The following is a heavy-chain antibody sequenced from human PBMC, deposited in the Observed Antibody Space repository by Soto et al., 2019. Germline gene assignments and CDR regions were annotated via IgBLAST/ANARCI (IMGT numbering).Heavy chain of an antibody. CDR3: ARDFGGYYRDYYYYGMDV. D-gene: IGHD3-22*01. CDR2: IYHSGST. Sequence: NPSETLSLTCAVSGGSISSSNWWSWVRQPPGKGLEWIGEIYHSGSTNYNPSLKSRVTISVDKSKNQFSLKLSSVTAADTAVYYCARDFGGYYRDYYYYGMDVWGQGTTVTVSS. V-gene: IGHV4-4*02. CDR1: GGSISSSNW. J-gene: IGHJ6*02.